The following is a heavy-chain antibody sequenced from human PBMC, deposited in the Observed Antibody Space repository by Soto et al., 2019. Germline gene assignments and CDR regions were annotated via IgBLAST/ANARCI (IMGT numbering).Heavy chain of an antibody. CDR1: GYSFTTYG. CDR2: ISTDKGNT. V-gene: IGHV1-18*01. Sequence: GASVNVSCKASGYSFTTYGMTWVRQAPGQGLEWMGWISTDKGNTKYAQNFQSRATLTTDTSTSTAYMELRSLRSDDTAVYYCARDRDWNLDYWGQGTLVTVS. CDR3: ARDRDWNLDY. J-gene: IGHJ4*02. D-gene: IGHD1-1*01.